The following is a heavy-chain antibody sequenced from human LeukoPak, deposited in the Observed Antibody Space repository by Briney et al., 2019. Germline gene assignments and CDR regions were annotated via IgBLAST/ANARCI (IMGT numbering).Heavy chain of an antibody. CDR3: ARDHLEPYPIWAFDI. V-gene: IGHV3-7*01. D-gene: IGHD1-1*01. J-gene: IGHJ3*02. CDR1: GFTFSSYW. Sequence: PGGSLRLSCAASGFTFSSYWMSWVRQAPGKGLEWVANIKQDGSEKYYVDSVKGRFTISRDNAKNSLYLQMNSLRAEDTAVYYCARDHLEPYPIWAFDIWGQGTMVTVSS. CDR2: IKQDGSEK.